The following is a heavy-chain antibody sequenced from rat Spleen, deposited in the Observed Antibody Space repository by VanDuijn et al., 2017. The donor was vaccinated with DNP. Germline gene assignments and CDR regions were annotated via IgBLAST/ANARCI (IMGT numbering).Heavy chain of an antibody. Sequence: QVQLKESGPGLVRPSETLSLTCTVSGFSLTSYHVSWVRQPPGKGLEWMGVIWDDGSTAYNSALKSRLSISRDTSKSQVFLKMSSLKTEDTATYYCARDRYYGGYFADWGQGVMVTVSS. J-gene: IGHJ2*01. CDR3: ARDRYYGGYFAD. CDR1: GFSLTSYH. V-gene: IGHV2-32*01. CDR2: IWDDGST. D-gene: IGHD1-11*01.